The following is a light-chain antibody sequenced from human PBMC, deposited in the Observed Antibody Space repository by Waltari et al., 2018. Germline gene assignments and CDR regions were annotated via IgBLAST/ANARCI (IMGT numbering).Light chain of an antibody. V-gene: IGKV4-1*01. CDR2: WAS. Sequence: IVMTQSPDSLAVSLGERATINCKSIQSLLYSANNKNYLAWYQQKPGQPPKLLIYWASTRESGVPERFSGSGAGTDFTLTISTLQAEDVAVYYCQQHYGVLWTFGQGTKVEI. CDR3: QQHYGVLWT. J-gene: IGKJ1*01. CDR1: QSLLYSANNKNY.